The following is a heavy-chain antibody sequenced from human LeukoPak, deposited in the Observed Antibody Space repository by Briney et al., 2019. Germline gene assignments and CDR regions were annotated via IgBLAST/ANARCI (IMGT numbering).Heavy chain of an antibody. CDR1: GGSISSYY. D-gene: IGHD3-22*01. CDR2: IYYSGST. Sequence: PSETLSLTCTVSGGSISSYYWSWIRQPPGKGLEWIGYIYYSGSTNYNPSLKSRVTISVDTSKNQFSLKLSSVTAADTAVYYCARGDYYDRKFDYWGQGTLVTVSS. J-gene: IGHJ4*02. CDR3: ARGDYYDRKFDY. V-gene: IGHV4-59*01.